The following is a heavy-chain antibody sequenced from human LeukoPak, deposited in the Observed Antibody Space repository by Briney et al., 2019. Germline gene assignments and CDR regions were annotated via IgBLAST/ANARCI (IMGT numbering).Heavy chain of an antibody. CDR3: AKDSRDSDLSLYDYVWGSYRYEEGGFDY. J-gene: IGHJ4*02. CDR2: ISGTTGRT. CDR1: GFTFSSYA. V-gene: IGHV3-23*01. Sequence: GGSLRPSCAASGFTFSSYAMNWARQAPGKGLNWVSTISGTTGRTNYATSVRGRFTISRDNSKNTLYLQMNSLRAEDTAVYYCAKDSRDSDLSLYDYVWGSYRYEEGGFDYWGQGTLVTVSS. D-gene: IGHD3-16*02.